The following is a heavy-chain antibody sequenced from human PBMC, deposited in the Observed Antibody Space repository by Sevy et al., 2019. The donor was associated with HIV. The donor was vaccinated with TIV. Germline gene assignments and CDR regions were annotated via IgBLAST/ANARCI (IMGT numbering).Heavy chain of an antibody. CDR1: GFTFSSYA. Sequence: GGSLRLSCAASGFTFSSYAMHWVRQAPGKGLEWVAVISYDGSNKYYADSVKGRFIISRDNSKNTLYLQMNSLRAEDTAVYYCARAGAAAGLFDYWGQGTLVTVSS. V-gene: IGHV3-30*04. D-gene: IGHD6-13*01. CDR3: ARAGAAAGLFDY. CDR2: ISYDGSNK. J-gene: IGHJ4*02.